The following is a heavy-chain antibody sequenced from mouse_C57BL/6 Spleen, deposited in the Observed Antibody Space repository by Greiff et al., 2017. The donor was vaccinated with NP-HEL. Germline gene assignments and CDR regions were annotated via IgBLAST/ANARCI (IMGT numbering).Heavy chain of an antibody. CDR1: GFTFTDYY. Sequence: EVKLVESGGGLVQPGGSLSLSCAASGFTFTDYYMSWVRQPPGKALEWLGFIRNKANGYTTEYSASVKGRFTISRDNSQSILYLQMNALRAEDSATYYCARWGYYSNFFDYWGQGTTLTVSS. CDR2: IRNKANGYTT. J-gene: IGHJ2*01. CDR3: ARWGYYSNFFDY. V-gene: IGHV7-3*01. D-gene: IGHD2-5*01.